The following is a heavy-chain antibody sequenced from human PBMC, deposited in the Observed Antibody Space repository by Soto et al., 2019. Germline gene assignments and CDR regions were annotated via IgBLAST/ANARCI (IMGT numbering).Heavy chain of an antibody. J-gene: IGHJ3*02. Sequence: GGSLRLSCAASGFTFSSYAMSWVRQAPGKGLEWVSAISGSGGSTYYADSVKGRFTISRDNSKNTLYLQMNSLRAEDTAVYYCAKDLPVDYYGSRSYSSLKPTDDAFEIWGQGTMLTVSS. D-gene: IGHD3-10*01. CDR2: ISGSGGST. CDR3: AKDLPVDYYGSRSYSSLKPTDDAFEI. V-gene: IGHV3-23*01. CDR1: GFTFSSYA.